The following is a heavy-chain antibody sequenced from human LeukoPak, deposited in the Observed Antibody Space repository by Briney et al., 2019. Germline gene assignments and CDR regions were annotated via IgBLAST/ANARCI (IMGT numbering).Heavy chain of an antibody. Sequence: SETLSLTCTVSGGSISRYYWSWIRQPPGKGLEWIGYLQYSGGTNYNPSLKGRVTISVDTSKNQFSLKPRSVTAADTAVYYCARSQHDFWTGYHNWFDPWGQGALVTVSS. V-gene: IGHV4-59*01. CDR2: LQYSGGT. J-gene: IGHJ5*02. D-gene: IGHD3/OR15-3a*01. CDR1: GGSISRYY. CDR3: ARSQHDFWTGYHNWFDP.